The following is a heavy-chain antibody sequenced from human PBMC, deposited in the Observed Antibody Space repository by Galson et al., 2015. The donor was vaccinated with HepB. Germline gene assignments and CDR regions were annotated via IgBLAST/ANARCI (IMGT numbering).Heavy chain of an antibody. CDR2: ISITGGST. CDR1: GFTFSSYA. CDR3: ARDQRGFIDGSITPGTFDY. V-gene: IGHV3-23*01. D-gene: IGHD3-10*01. J-gene: IGHJ4*02. Sequence: SLRLSCAASGFTFSSYAMSWVRQARGKGLEWVSGISITGGSTYYGHSVEGRFTISRDNSKNTLYLQMNSLRAEDTGIYYCARDQRGFIDGSITPGTFDYWGQGTLVTVSS.